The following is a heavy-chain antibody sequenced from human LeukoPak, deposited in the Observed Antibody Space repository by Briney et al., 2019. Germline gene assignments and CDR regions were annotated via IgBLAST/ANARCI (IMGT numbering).Heavy chain of an antibody. Sequence: PGGSLRLSCEASGFTFSSYAMSWVRQAPGKGLEWVSAISGSGGSTYYADSVKGRFTISRDNSKNTLYLQMNSLRAEDTAVYYCAKPVYYYDSSGYYYFDYWGQGTLVTVSS. V-gene: IGHV3-23*01. CDR1: GFTFSSYA. D-gene: IGHD3-22*01. CDR3: AKPVYYYDSSGYYYFDY. J-gene: IGHJ4*02. CDR2: ISGSGGST.